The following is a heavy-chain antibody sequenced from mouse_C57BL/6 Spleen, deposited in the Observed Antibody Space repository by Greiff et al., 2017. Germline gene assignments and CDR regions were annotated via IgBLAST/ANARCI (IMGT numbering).Heavy chain of an antibody. D-gene: IGHD2-4*01. CDR3: ARGNDYHY. V-gene: IGHV1-61*01. CDR1: GYTFTSYW. CDR2: IYPSDSET. Sequence: QVQLQQPGAELVRPGSSVKLSCKASGYTFTSYWMDWVKQRPGQGLEWIGNIYPSDSETHYNQKFKDKATLTVDKSSSTAYMQLSSLTSEDSAVYYCARGNDYHYWGQGTTLTVSS. J-gene: IGHJ2*01.